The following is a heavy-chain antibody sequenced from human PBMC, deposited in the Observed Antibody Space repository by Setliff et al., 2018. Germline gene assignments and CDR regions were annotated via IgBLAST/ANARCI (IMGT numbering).Heavy chain of an antibody. Sequence: KPSETLSLTCAVYGGSFSGYYWSWIRQPPGKRLEWIGEIIHNEDINYNPSLKSRVTISMDTSKNQFSLRVSSVTAADTAVYYCARSFSRREKFLLDYWGQGALVTVSS. CDR2: IIHNEDI. CDR1: GGSFSGYY. J-gene: IGHJ4*02. CDR3: ARSFSRREKFLLDY. V-gene: IGHV4-34*12.